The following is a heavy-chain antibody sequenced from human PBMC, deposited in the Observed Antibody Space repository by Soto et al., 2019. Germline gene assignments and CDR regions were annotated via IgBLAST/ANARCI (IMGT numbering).Heavy chain of an antibody. CDR3: VRGTAVARQHFAN. CDR2: ISGDGSDK. CDR1: GFTFSDFG. D-gene: IGHD6-19*01. V-gene: IGHV3-30*03. Sequence: QVQLVESGGGVVQPERSLRHSCATSGFTFSDFGMHWVRQAPGKGLEWVATISGDGSDKYYAGSVRGRFTISRDNSKNALYLQMNSLRTDDTAVYYCVRGTAVARQHFANWGQGTLVSVSS. J-gene: IGHJ4*02.